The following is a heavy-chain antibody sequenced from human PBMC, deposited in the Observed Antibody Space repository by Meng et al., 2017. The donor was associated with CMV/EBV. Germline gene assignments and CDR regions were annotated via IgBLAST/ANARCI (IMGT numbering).Heavy chain of an antibody. CDR1: GGTFSSYA. CDR3: AAALVPGGYCSSTSCYTGNYYYYYGMDV. CDR2: IIPILGIA. V-gene: IGHV1-69*10. J-gene: IGHJ6*02. Sequence: SVKVSCKASGGTFSSYAISWVRQAPGQGLEWMGGIIPILGIANYAQKFQGRVTITADKSTSTAYMELSSLRSEDTAVYYCAAALVPGGYCSSTSCYTGNYYYYYGMDVWGQGTTVTVSS. D-gene: IGHD2-2*02.